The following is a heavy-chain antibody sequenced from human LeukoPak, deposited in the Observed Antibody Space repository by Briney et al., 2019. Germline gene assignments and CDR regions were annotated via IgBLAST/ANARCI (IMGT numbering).Heavy chain of an antibody. Sequence: GGSLRLSCAASGFTFSAYTMNWVRQAPGKGLEWVSAISGSGGSTYYADSVKGRFTISRDNSKNTLYLQMNSLRAEDTAVYYCAELGITMIGGVWGKGTTVTISS. J-gene: IGHJ6*04. V-gene: IGHV3-23*01. CDR2: ISGSGGST. CDR3: AELGITMIGGV. CDR1: GFTFSAYT. D-gene: IGHD3-10*02.